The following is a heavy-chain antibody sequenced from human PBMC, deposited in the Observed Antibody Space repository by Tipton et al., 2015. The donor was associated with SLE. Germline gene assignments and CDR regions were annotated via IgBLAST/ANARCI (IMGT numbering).Heavy chain of an antibody. CDR1: GGSISSYY. Sequence: LRLSCTVSGGSISSYYWSWIRQPPGKGLEWIGEINHSGSTNYNPSLKSRVTISVDTSKNQFSLKLSSVTAADTAVYYCARVYGVANHDPWGQGTLVTVSS. CDR3: ARVYGVANHDP. CDR2: INHSGST. V-gene: IGHV4-34*01. D-gene: IGHD5/OR15-5a*01. J-gene: IGHJ5*02.